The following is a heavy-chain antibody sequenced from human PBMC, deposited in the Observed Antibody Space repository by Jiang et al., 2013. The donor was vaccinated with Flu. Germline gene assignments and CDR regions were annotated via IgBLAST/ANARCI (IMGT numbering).Heavy chain of an antibody. Sequence: YAQGLTGRFVFSLDTSVSTAYLQISSLKAEDTAVYYCARRGWLQFGGGDSWGQGTLVTVSS. V-gene: IGHV7-4-1*02. J-gene: IGHJ4*02. D-gene: IGHD5-24*01. CDR3: ARRGWLQFGGGDS.